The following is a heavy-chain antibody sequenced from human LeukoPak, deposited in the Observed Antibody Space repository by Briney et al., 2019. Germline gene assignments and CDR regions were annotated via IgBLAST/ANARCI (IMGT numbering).Heavy chain of an antibody. CDR1: GYTFTSYG. D-gene: IGHD2-15*01. CDR3: ARDYPNCSGGSCFHSTYYYYYMDV. Sequence: ASVKVSCKASGYTFTSYGISWVRQAPGQGLEWMGWISAYNGNTNYAQKFQGRVTMTRDMSTSTVYMELSSLRSEDTAVYYCARDYPNCSGGSCFHSTYYYYYMDVWGKGTTVTVSS. J-gene: IGHJ6*03. V-gene: IGHV1-18*01. CDR2: ISAYNGNT.